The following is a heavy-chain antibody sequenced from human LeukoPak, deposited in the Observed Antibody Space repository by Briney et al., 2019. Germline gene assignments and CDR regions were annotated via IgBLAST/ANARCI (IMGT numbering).Heavy chain of an antibody. D-gene: IGHD3-10*01. V-gene: IGHV4-31*03. CDR1: GGSISSGGYY. J-gene: IGHJ4*02. CDR2: IYYSGST. Sequence: PSETLSLTCTVSGGSISSGGYYWSWIRQHPGKGLEWIGYIYYSGSTYYNPSLKRRVTISVDTSKNQFSLKLSSVTAADTAVYYCAVGYYGSGTPFDYWGQGTLVTVSS. CDR3: AVGYYGSGTPFDY.